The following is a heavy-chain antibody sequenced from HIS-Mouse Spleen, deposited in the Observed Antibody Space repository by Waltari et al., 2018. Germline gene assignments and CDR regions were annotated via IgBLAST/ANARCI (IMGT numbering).Heavy chain of an antibody. CDR3: AIHPGIAAAGDQVGYFQH. J-gene: IGHJ1*01. Sequence: QVQLVQSGAEVKKPGASVKVSCKASGYTFTGYYMHLVRQAPGQGLEWMGWINPNSGGTNYAQKVQGRVTITRDTSISTAYMELSRLRSVDTAVYYCAIHPGIAAAGDQVGYFQHWGQGTLVTVSS. D-gene: IGHD6-13*01. V-gene: IGHV1-2*02. CDR1: GYTFTGYY. CDR2: INPNSGGT.